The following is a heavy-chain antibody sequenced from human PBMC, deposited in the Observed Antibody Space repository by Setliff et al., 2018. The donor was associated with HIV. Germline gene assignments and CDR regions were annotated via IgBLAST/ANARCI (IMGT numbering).Heavy chain of an antibody. J-gene: IGHJ3*01. Sequence: SVKVSCKASGGTFSSYAISWVRQAPGQGLQWMGGIIPIVGIANYVQKFQGRVTITADKSTSTVYMEFSSLRSEDTAVYYCARGARDMIVVIGGDAFDFWGRGTMVT. D-gene: IGHD3-22*01. CDR2: IIPIVGIA. V-gene: IGHV1-69*10. CDR1: GGTFSSYA. CDR3: ARGARDMIVVIGGDAFDF.